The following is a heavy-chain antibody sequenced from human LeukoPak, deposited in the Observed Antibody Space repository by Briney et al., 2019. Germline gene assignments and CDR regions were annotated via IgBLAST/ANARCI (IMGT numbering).Heavy chain of an antibody. J-gene: IGHJ4*02. CDR1: GYTFTGYY. D-gene: IGHD6-19*01. CDR2: ISAYNGNT. CDR3: ARDRIAVAGTGYFDY. Sequence: ASVKVSCKASGYTFTGYYMHWVRQAPGQGLEWMGWISAYNGNTNYAQKLQGRVTMTTDTSTSTAYMELRSLRSDDTAVYYCARDRIAVAGTGYFDYWGQGTLVTVSS. V-gene: IGHV1-18*04.